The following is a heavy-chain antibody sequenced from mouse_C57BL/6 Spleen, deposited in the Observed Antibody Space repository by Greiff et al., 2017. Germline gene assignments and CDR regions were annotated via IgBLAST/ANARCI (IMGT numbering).Heavy chain of an antibody. D-gene: IGHD2-3*01. Sequence: EVKLMASGGGLVQPGGSLSLSCAASGFTFTDYYLSWVRQPPGKALEWLGFIRNKANGYTTEYNASLKGRFTISRDNSQSILYLQLNALRAEDSATYYCASFIYDGYHEDAMDYWGQGTSVTVSS. CDR2: IRNKANGYTT. CDR1: GFTFTDYY. J-gene: IGHJ4*01. V-gene: IGHV7-3*01. CDR3: ASFIYDGYHEDAMDY.